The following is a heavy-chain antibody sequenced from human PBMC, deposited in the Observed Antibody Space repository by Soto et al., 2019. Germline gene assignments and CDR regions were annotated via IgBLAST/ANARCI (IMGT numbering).Heavy chain of an antibody. D-gene: IGHD4-17*01. V-gene: IGHV3-33*01. J-gene: IGHJ6*02. Sequence: GGSLRLSCAASGFTFSSYGMHWVRQAPGKGLEWVAAIWYDGSNQYYADSVKGRFTISRDNSKNTLYLQMNSLRAEDTAVYYCGRASDGDSYYGMDVWGQGTTVTVSS. CDR1: GFTFSSYG. CDR3: GRASDGDSYYGMDV. CDR2: IWYDGSNQ.